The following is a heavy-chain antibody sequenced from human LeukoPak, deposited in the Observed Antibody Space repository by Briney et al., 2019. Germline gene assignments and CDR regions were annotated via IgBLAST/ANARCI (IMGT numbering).Heavy chain of an antibody. J-gene: IGHJ6*02. CDR2: IKQDGSEI. Sequence: GGSLRLSCAASGFTFSSYWMSWVRQAPGKGLEWVANIKQDGSEINYVDSVKGRFTIPRDNAKNSLYLQMNSLRAEDTAVYYCDLHCSSSSCYLYGMDVWGQGTTVTVSS. CDR3: DLHCSSSSCYLYGMDV. V-gene: IGHV3-7*01. D-gene: IGHD2-2*01. CDR1: GFTFSSYW.